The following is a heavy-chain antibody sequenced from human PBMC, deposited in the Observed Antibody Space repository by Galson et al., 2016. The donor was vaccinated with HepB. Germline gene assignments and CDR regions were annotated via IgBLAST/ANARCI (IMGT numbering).Heavy chain of an antibody. CDR1: GGSIVSSSYY. J-gene: IGHJ4*02. D-gene: IGHD1-26*01. CDR2: MFYSGST. CDR3: ARQSVGAFDY. Sequence: ETLSLTCTVSGGSIVSSSYYWGWIRQPPGKGLDWIGNMFYSGSTYYNPSLKSRVTISVDTSRNQFSLQLTSVTAADTAVHYCARQSVGAFDYWGQGTLVTVSS. V-gene: IGHV4-39*01.